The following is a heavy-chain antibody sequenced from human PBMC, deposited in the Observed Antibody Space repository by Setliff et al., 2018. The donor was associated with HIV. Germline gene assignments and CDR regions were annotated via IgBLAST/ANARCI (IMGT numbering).Heavy chain of an antibody. CDR2: INHGGTT. V-gene: IGHV4-34*01. Sequence: SETLSLTCGVYGGSFSYDYWSWIRQPPGEELEWIGEINHGGTTKYNPALKGRFAISIDTSKNQFSLKLASMTAADTAVYYCARERRLHGIQPPYWYFDLWSRGTLVTVSS. J-gene: IGHJ2*01. D-gene: IGHD1-1*01. CDR3: ARERRLHGIQPPYWYFDL. CDR1: GGSFSYDY.